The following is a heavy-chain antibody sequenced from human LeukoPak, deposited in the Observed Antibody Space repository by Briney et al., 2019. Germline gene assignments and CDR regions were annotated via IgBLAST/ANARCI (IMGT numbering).Heavy chain of an antibody. CDR2: INPNSGGT. J-gene: IGHJ4*02. CDR3: ARHSNTAMVDY. Sequence: GASVTVSCTASGYTFTGYYMHWVRQAPGQGLEWMGRINPNSGGTNYAQKFQGRVTMTRDTSISTAYMELSRLRSDDTAVYYCARHSNTAMVDYWGQGTLVTVSS. D-gene: IGHD5-18*01. V-gene: IGHV1-2*06. CDR1: GYTFTGYY.